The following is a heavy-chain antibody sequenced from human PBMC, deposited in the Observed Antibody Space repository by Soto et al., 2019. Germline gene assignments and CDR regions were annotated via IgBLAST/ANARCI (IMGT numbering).Heavy chain of an antibody. CDR1: GGPISSGFYA. Sequence: ILRLTGAVSGGPISSGFYAWSWIRQPPGQGLEWIGYIYNSGNTYYNPSLMSRVTISVDRSQNHLCLKMTSVTAADTAVYYWARGSDGVWDWFDPWGQGTQVTVSS. D-gene: IGHD2-21*02. CDR2: IYNSGNT. J-gene: IGHJ5*02. V-gene: IGHV4-30-2*01. CDR3: ARGSDGVWDWFDP.